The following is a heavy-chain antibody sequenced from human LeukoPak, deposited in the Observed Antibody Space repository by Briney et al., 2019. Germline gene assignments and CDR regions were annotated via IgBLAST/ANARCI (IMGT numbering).Heavy chain of an antibody. CDR2: ISSSSSYI. D-gene: IGHD1-26*01. J-gene: IGHJ5*02. Sequence: PGGSLRLSCAASGFTFSSYSMNWVRQAPGKGLEWVSSISSSSSYIYYADSVKGRFTISRDNAKNSLYLQMNSLRAEDTAVYYCARDIGGGPTGFAPGGQGTLVPVPS. V-gene: IGHV3-21*01. CDR3: ARDIGGGPTGFAP. CDR1: GFTFSSYS.